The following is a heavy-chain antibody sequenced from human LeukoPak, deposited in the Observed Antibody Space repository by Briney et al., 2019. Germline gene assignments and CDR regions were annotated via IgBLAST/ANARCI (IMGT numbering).Heavy chain of an antibody. CDR2: IRYDGINK. V-gene: IGHV3-30*02. D-gene: IGHD4-17*01. J-gene: IGHJ6*03. CDR1: GFIFSSYG. CDR3: ARDANDGDYYYYYYMDV. Sequence: HAGGSLRLSCEASGFIFSSYGTHWVRQAPGKGLEWVAFIRYDGINKYYADSVKGRFTISRDNAKNSLYLQMNSLRAEDTAVYYCARDANDGDYYYYYYMDVWGKGTTVTISS.